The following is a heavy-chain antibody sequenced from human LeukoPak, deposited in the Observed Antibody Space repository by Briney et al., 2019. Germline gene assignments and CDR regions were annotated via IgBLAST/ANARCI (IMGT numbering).Heavy chain of an antibody. CDR1: GGSISSSNYY. J-gene: IGHJ3*02. D-gene: IGHD3-9*01. V-gene: IGHV4-39*07. Sequence: PSETLSLTCTVSGGSISSSNYYWGWIRQPPGKGLEWIGSIYYSGSTNYNPSLKSRVTISVDTSKNQFSLKLSSVTAADTAVYYCARVRYYDILTGTDAFDIWGQGTMVTVSS. CDR2: IYYSGST. CDR3: ARVRYYDILTGTDAFDI.